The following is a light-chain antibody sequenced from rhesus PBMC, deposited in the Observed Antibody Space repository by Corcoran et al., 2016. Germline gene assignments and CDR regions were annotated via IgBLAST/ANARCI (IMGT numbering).Light chain of an antibody. CDR3: VQAMAFPLT. Sequence: EIVMTQTPLSLPITPGESASISCRSSQSLLHSNGNTYLHWYLQKPGQSPQLLIYGGSNRASGVPDRFRGSGSGTDFTLKISKVEAEDVGVYYCVQAMAFPLTFGGGTKVEIK. V-gene: IGKV2-72*01. J-gene: IGKJ4*01. CDR2: GGS. CDR1: QSLLHSNGNTY.